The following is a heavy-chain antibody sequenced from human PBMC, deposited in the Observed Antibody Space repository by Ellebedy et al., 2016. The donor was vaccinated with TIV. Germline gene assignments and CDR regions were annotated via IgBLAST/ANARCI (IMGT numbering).Heavy chain of an antibody. V-gene: IGHV1-2*04. Sequence: AASVKVSCKASGYTFTDYYIHWVRQAPGQGLEWMGWINPNSGGTNYAQKFQGWVTMTRDTSISTAYMELSSLRSEDTAVYYCARDSYDSSGFDCWGQGTLVTVSS. D-gene: IGHD3-22*01. CDR2: INPNSGGT. CDR3: ARDSYDSSGFDC. CDR1: GYTFTDYY. J-gene: IGHJ4*02.